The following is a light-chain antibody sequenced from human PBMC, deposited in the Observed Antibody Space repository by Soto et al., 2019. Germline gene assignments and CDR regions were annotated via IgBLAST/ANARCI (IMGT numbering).Light chain of an antibody. Sequence: SALPQPASVSFCPGQSTTIPCTGTSGDVGGYNYVSWYQQHPGKAPKLMIYEVSNRPSGVSDRFSGSKSGNTASLTISGLQAEDEADYYCGSYTSSRIYVFGAGTKVTVL. CDR2: EVS. J-gene: IGLJ1*01. V-gene: IGLV2-14*01. CDR1: SGDVGGYNY. CDR3: GSYTSSRIYV.